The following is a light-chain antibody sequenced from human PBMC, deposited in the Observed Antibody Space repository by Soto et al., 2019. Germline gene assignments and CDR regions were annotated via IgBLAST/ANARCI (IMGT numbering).Light chain of an antibody. J-gene: IGLJ3*02. CDR1: SSDVGGYNF. CDR3: SSYTSSSTWV. Sequence: SVLTQPASVSGSPGQSIPISCTGTSSDVGGYNFVSWYQHYLGKAPKLTIYDVSHRPSGVSSRFSASKSDNTASLTISGLQAEDEADYYCSSYTSSSTWVFGGGTQLTVL. CDR2: DVS. V-gene: IGLV2-14*03.